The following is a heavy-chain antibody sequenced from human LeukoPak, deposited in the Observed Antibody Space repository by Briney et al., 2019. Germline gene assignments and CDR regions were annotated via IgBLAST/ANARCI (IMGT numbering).Heavy chain of an antibody. CDR3: ARSKYYYDSRYFDY. D-gene: IGHD3-22*01. CDR2: IIPIFGTA. J-gene: IGHJ4*02. CDR1: GGTFSSYA. V-gene: IGHV1-69*05. Sequence: SVKVSCKASGGTFSSYAISWVRQAPGQGLEWMGGIIPIFGTANYAQKFQGRVTITTDESTSTAHMELSSLRSEDTAVYYCARSKYYYDSRYFDYWGQGTLVTVSS.